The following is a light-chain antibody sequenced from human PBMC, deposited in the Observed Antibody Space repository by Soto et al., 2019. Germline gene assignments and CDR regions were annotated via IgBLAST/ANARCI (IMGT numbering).Light chain of an antibody. CDR3: QQYSNWPSWT. CDR2: GAS. CDR1: QSVSSF. Sequence: EKVMTQSPATLPMSPGERATLSCRASQSVSSFLAWYQQKPGQAPRLLIYGASTRATGIPARFSGSGSGTEFTLTISSLQSEDFAVYYCQQYSNWPSWTFGQGTKVEVK. V-gene: IGKV3-15*01. J-gene: IGKJ1*01.